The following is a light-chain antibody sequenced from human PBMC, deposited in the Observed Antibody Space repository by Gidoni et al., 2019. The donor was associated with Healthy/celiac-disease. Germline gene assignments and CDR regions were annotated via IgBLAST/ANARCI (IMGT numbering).Light chain of an antibody. J-gene: IGKJ1*01. Sequence: DIQMTQSPSTLSASVGDRVTITCRASQSISSWLAWYQQKPWKAPKLLIYKASSLESGVPSRFSGSGSCTEFTLTISSLQPDDFATYYCQQYNSYSRTFGHGTKVEIK. V-gene: IGKV1-5*03. CDR3: QQYNSYSRT. CDR2: KAS. CDR1: QSISSW.